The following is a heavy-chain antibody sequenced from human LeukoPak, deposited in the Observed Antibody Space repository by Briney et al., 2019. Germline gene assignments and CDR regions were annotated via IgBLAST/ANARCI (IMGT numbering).Heavy chain of an antibody. J-gene: IGHJ4*02. CDR3: ARGDPYGDYIHFDY. CDR2: IYYSGST. D-gene: IGHD4-17*01. Sequence: SETLSLTCTVSGGSVSSGSYYWSWIRQPLGKGLEWIGYIYYSGSTNYNPSLKSRVTISVDTSKNQFSLKLSSVTAADTAVYYCARGDPYGDYIHFDYWGQGTLVTVSS. V-gene: IGHV4-61*01. CDR1: GGSVSSGSYY.